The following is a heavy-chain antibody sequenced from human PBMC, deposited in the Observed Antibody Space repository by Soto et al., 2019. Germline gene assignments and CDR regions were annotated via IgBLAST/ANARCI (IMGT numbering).Heavy chain of an antibody. Sequence: EVQLLESGGGLVQPGGSLRLSCAASGFTFSSYAMSWVRQVPGKGLEWVSTISGSGGSRYYADSVEGRFTISRDNSKNTLYLQMNSLRAEDPAAYYCAKDIRQAGSCLDYWGQGTLVTVSS. CDR1: GFTFSSYA. V-gene: IGHV3-23*01. CDR3: AKDIRQAGSCLDY. D-gene: IGHD2-15*01. CDR2: ISGSGGSR. J-gene: IGHJ4*02.